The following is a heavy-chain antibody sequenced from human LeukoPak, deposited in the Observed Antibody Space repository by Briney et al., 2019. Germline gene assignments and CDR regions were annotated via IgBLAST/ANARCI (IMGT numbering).Heavy chain of an antibody. CDR1: GFTFTNHW. D-gene: IGHD6-6*01. V-gene: IGHV3-74*01. Sequence: PGGSLRLSCAASGFTFTNHWMHWVRQAPGKGLVWVSRIRPDGRETNHADSVKGRLTISRDNSKHTLYLQMNSLRDEDTAAYYCAKSDSTIAALYFDSWGQGNLVTISS. J-gene: IGHJ4*02. CDR3: AKSDSTIAALYFDS. CDR2: IRPDGRET.